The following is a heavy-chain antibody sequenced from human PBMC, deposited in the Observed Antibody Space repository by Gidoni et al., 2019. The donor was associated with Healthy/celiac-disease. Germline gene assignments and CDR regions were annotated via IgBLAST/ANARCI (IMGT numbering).Heavy chain of an antibody. Sequence: QVTFKESGPVLVKPTETLTLTCTVPGSSLSNARMGVSWIRRPPGKALEWLAHSFSNDEKSYSTSLKSRLTISKDTTKSQVVLTMTNMDPVDTATYYCAWMIRSGISHRGYFQHWGQGTLVTVSS. V-gene: IGHV2-26*04. D-gene: IGHD1-26*01. CDR3: AWMIRSGISHRGYFQH. CDR2: SFSNDEK. CDR1: GSSLSNARMG. J-gene: IGHJ1*01.